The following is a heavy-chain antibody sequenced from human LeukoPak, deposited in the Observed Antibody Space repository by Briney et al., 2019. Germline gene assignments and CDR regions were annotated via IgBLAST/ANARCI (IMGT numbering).Heavy chain of an antibody. CDR3: AREGNSGNFDY. J-gene: IGHJ4*02. CDR1: GFTFSSYA. V-gene: IGHV3-30-3*01. Sequence: PSGGSLRLSCAASGFTFSSYAMHWVRQAPGKGLEWVAVISYDGSNKYYADSVKGRFTISRDNAKNSLYLQMNSLRAEDTAVYYCAREGNSGNFDYWGQGTLVTVSS. CDR2: ISYDGSNK. D-gene: IGHD1-26*01.